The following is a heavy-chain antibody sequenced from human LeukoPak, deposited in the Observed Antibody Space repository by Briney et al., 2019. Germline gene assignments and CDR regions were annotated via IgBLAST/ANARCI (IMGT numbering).Heavy chain of an antibody. D-gene: IGHD1-20*01. CDR1: GGSISSYY. J-gene: IGHJ5*02. Sequence: SETLSLTCTVSGGSISSYYWSWIRQPPGKGLEWIGYIYYSGSTNYNPSLKSRVTISVDTSKNQFSLKLSSVTAADTAAYYCARVGNWNDGWFDPWGQGTLVTVSS. V-gene: IGHV4-59*01. CDR2: IYYSGST. CDR3: ARVGNWNDGWFDP.